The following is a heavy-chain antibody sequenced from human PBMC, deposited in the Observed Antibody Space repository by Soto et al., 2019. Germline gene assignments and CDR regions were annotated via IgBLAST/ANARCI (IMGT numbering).Heavy chain of an antibody. CDR2: TRYTSKWSY. D-gene: IGHD1-1*01. J-gene: IGHJ5*02. V-gene: IGHV6-1*01. CDR1: GDRVSSPNAP. Sequence: SQTPSLPCVISGDRVSSPNAPWESIRQSPSRGLVWLGRTRYTSKWSYEYALSVKGRITISPDTSKNHFPLQLDSVTPEDTAVYYCLRVDWNDAGSWGQGTLVTVCS. CDR3: LRVDWNDAGS.